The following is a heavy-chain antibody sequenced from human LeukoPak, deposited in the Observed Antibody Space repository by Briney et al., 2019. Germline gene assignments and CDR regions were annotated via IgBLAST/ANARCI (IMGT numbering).Heavy chain of an antibody. D-gene: IGHD6-19*01. V-gene: IGHV4-39*07. CDR2: IHYSGTT. J-gene: IGHJ4*02. CDR1: GGSISSSSYY. Sequence: SETLSLTCTVSGGSISSSSYYWGWIRQPPGKGLEWIGSIHYSGTTYYNPSLKSRVTISVDTSENQFSLKLSSVTAADTAVYYCARDYTLYISGWFLDYWAQGTLVTVSS. CDR3: ARDYTLYISGWFLDY.